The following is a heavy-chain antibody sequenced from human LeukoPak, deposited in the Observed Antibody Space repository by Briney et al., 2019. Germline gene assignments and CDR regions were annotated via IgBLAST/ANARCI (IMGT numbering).Heavy chain of an antibody. D-gene: IGHD6-13*01. CDR2: ISWNSGSI. CDR1: GFTLDDYA. V-gene: IGHV3-9*03. Sequence: GGSLRLSCAASGFTLDDYAMHWVRQAPGKGLEWVSSISWNSGSIGYADSVKGRFTISRDNAKNSLYLQMNSLRAEDMALYYCAKDMFIVLQLGAFDYWGQGTLVTVSS. J-gene: IGHJ4*02. CDR3: AKDMFIVLQLGAFDY.